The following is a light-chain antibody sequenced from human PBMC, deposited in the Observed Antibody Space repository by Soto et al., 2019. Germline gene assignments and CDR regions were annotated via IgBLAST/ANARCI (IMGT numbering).Light chain of an antibody. CDR1: QSVSSY. J-gene: IGKJ5*01. Sequence: EIVLTQSPATLSLSPGERATLSCRASQSVSSYLAWYQQKPGQAPRLLIYDASNRATGIPARFSGSGSGTDFTLTISSLESEDFEVYYCQQRSNWPPRITFGQGTRLEIK. CDR2: DAS. V-gene: IGKV3-11*01. CDR3: QQRSNWPPRIT.